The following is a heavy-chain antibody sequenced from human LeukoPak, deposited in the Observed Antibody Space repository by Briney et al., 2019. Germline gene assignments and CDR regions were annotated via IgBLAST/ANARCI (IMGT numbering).Heavy chain of an antibody. CDR1: GFTFSDYA. J-gene: IGHJ3*01. CDR3: ARDRFMVRGVMVGTFDL. D-gene: IGHD3-10*01. V-gene: IGHV3-33*01. Sequence: PGRSLRLSCAASGFTFSDYAMHWVRQAPGKGLEWVAVIGYDGSNKYDADSVKGRFTIPRDNSKNMMYLQMNSLRAEDTAVYYCARDRFMVRGVMVGTFDLWGQGTMVTVSS. CDR2: IGYDGSNK.